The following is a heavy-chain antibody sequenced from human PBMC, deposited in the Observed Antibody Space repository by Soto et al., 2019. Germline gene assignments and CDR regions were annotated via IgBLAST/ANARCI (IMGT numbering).Heavy chain of an antibody. D-gene: IGHD4-17*01. Sequence: QLQLQESGSGLVKPSQTLSLTCAVSGGSISSGGYSCNWIRQPPGKGLEWIGYIYHSGSTYYNPSLKSRVTISVDRSKNQFSLQLSSVSAADTAVYYCARGMTTVTTFDYWGQGTLVTVSS. CDR2: IYHSGST. CDR3: ARGMTTVTTFDY. V-gene: IGHV4-30-2*01. CDR1: GGSISSGGYS. J-gene: IGHJ4*02.